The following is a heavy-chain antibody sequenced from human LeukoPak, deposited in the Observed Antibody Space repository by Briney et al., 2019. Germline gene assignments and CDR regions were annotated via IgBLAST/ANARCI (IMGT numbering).Heavy chain of an antibody. D-gene: IGHD6-19*01. CDR1: GFTFSSYS. CDR3: AREKAVAARGDFDY. Sequence: XGSLRLSCAASGFTFSSYSMNWVRQAPGKGLEWVSSISSSSSYIYYADSVKGRFTISRDNAKNSLYLQMNSLRAEDTAVYYCAREKAVAARGDFDYWGQGTLVTVSS. V-gene: IGHV3-21*01. J-gene: IGHJ4*02. CDR2: ISSSSSYI.